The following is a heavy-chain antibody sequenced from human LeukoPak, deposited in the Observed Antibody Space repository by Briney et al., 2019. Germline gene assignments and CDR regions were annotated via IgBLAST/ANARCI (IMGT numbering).Heavy chain of an antibody. V-gene: IGHV3-74*01. J-gene: IGHJ4*02. CDR3: ATSSSDY. CDR1: GFTFRSYW. D-gene: IGHD2-2*01. CDR2: INSDGSNT. Sequence: GGSLRLSCAASGFTFRSYWMHWVRQAPGKGLVWVSRINSDGSNTNYADSVKGRFTVSRDNAKNTLYLQMNSLRAEDTAVYFCATSSSDYWGQGTPVTVSS.